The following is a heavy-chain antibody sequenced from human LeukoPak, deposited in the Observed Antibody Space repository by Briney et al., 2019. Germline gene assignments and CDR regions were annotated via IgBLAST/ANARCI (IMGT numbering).Heavy chain of an antibody. CDR2: IGGSGGST. Sequence: PGGSLGLSCAASGLSFSNYAMSWVRQAPGKGLEWVSTIGGSGGSTYYADSVKGRFTISRDNSKNTLYLQMNSLRAEDTAVYYCARYGSSGYYQFQRTPEPFDYWGQGTLVTVSS. CDR3: ARYGSSGYYQFQRTPEPFDY. CDR1: GLSFSNYA. J-gene: IGHJ4*02. V-gene: IGHV3-23*01. D-gene: IGHD3-22*01.